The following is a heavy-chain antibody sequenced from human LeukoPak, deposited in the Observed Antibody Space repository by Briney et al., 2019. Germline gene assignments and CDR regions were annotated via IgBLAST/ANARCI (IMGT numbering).Heavy chain of an antibody. CDR1: GVTFRNYW. J-gene: IGHJ1*01. CDR2: INEPGIP. V-gene: IGHV3-74*03. CDR3: ARVRGGN. D-gene: IGHD2/OR15-2a*01. Sequence: GGSLRLSCAAYGVTFRNYWMCCVRHARGKGQGWSTNINEPGIPMYENSVKSPFNISTLNPRDIPYPHTNSLSVANTAVYYCARVRGGNWGRGTLVTVSS.